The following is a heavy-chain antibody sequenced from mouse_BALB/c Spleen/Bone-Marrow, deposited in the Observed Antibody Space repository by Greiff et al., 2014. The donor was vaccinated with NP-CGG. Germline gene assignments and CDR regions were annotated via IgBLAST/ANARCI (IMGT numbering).Heavy chain of an antibody. J-gene: IGHJ2*01. D-gene: IGHD1-1*01. CDR2: ISTYNGNT. CDR3: ASDLLRSHFDS. Sequence: VKLMESGPEVVRPGVSVKISCKGSGYTFTDYAMHWVRQSHAKSLEWIGLISTYNGNTNYNQKFKGKATMTVDKSSSTAYMELARLTSEDAAIYYRASDLLRSHFDSWGQGTTLTVSS. CDR1: GYTFTDYA. V-gene: IGHV1-67*01.